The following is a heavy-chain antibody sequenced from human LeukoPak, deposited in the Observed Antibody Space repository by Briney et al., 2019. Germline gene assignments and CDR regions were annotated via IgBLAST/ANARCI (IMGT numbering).Heavy chain of an antibody. CDR2: IYYSGST. CDR3: ARSYRIAVAGD. J-gene: IGHJ1*01. CDR1: GGSISSSSYY. V-gene: IGHV4-39*07. D-gene: IGHD6-19*01. Sequence: SETLSLTCTVSGGSISSSSYYWGWIRQPPGKGLEWIGSIYYSGSTYYNPSLKSRVTISVDTSKNQFSLKLSSVTAADTAVYYCARSYRIAVAGDWGQGTLVTVSS.